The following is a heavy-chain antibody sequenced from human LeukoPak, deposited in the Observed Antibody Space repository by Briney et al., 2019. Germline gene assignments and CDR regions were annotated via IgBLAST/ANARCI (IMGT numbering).Heavy chain of an antibody. CDR2: INHSGST. D-gene: IGHD3-22*01. CDR3: AELYSSGP. V-gene: IGHV4-34*01. CDR1: GGSFSGYY. J-gene: IGHJ5*02. Sequence: PSETLSLTCAVYGGSFSGYYWSWIRQPQGKGLEWIGEINHSGSTNYNPSLKSRVTILVDTSKNQFSLKLSSVTAADTAVYYCAELYSSGPWGQGTLVTVSS.